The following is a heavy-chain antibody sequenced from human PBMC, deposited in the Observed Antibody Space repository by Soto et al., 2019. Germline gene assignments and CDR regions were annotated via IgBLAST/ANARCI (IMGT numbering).Heavy chain of an antibody. Sequence: EVQLVESGGGLVQPGGSLRLSYAASGFTFSTYWMSWVRQAPGKGLEWVANIKQDESEKYYVDSVKGRFTISRDNAKNSLYLQINSLRAEDTAVYYCARYRGSSTSSYPRFDYWGQGTLVTVSS. V-gene: IGHV3-7*01. CDR1: GFTFSTYW. CDR3: ARYRGSSTSSYPRFDY. CDR2: IKQDESEK. J-gene: IGHJ4*02. D-gene: IGHD2-2*01.